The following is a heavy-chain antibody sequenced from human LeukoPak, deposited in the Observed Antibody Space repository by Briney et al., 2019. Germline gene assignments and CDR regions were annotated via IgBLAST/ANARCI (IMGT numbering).Heavy chain of an antibody. CDR2: VSDSGGST. D-gene: IGHD3-22*01. V-gene: IGHV3-23*01. CDR1: GFTFSSNA. CDR3: AKSPPRSDGSAYHRYYFDY. Sequence: QPGGSLRLSCAASGFTFSSNALSWVRQAPGKGLEWVSSVSDSGGSTSYADSVKGRFTISRDNSKSTLYLQINSLRAEDTAVYYCAKSPPRSDGSAYHRYYFDYWGQGTLVTVSS. J-gene: IGHJ4*02.